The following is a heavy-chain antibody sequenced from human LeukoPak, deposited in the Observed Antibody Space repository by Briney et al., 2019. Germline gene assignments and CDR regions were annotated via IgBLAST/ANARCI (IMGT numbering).Heavy chain of an antibody. V-gene: IGHV3-43D*03. CDR1: GFTFDDYA. D-gene: IGHD1-26*01. Sequence: GGSLRLSCAASGFTFDDYAMHWVRQAPGKGLEWVSLISWDGGSTYYADSVKGRFTISRDNSKNSLYLQMNSLRAEDTALYYCAKDLESRGSYSTDYWGQGTLVTVSS. J-gene: IGHJ4*02. CDR3: AKDLESRGSYSTDY. CDR2: ISWDGGST.